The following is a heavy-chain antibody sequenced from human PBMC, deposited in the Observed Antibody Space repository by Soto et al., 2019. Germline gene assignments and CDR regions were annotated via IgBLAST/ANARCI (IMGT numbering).Heavy chain of an antibody. J-gene: IGHJ4*02. CDR3: ARGPYCSGGSCLYYFDY. D-gene: IGHD2-15*01. CDR2: INHSGST. Sequence: QVQLQQWGAGLLKPSETLSLTCAVYGGSFSGYYWSWIRQPPGKGLEWIGEINHSGSTNYNPSLKSRVTISVDTSKNQFSLNLSSVTAADTAVYYCARGPYCSGGSCLYYFDYWGQGTLVTVSS. CDR1: GGSFSGYY. V-gene: IGHV4-34*01.